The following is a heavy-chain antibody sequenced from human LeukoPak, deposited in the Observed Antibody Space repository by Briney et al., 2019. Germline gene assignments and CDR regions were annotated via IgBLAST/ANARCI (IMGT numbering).Heavy chain of an antibody. J-gene: IGHJ4*02. CDR2: IKLDGSEK. V-gene: IGHV3-7*03. Sequence: PGGSLRLSCVASGFTFGKYWMSWVRQAPGKGLEWAANIKLDGSEKNYVDSVKSRFTISRDNTKNSLYLQMNSLRAEDTAVFYCARDQYDTWSRRGNFDSWGQGTLVIVSS. D-gene: IGHD3-3*01. CDR3: ARDQYDTWSRRGNFDS. CDR1: GFTFGKYW.